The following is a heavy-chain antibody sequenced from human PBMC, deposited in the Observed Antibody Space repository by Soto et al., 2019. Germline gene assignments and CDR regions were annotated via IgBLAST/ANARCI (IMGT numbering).Heavy chain of an antibody. Sequence: QVRLEQSGADVKKPGATVKVSCKASGYTFTSYDINWVRQTTGQGLEWMGWMNPHSGNTGYAQKFQGRLTLTRNTSISTAYLDLSSLSTDDTAIYYCARGINWGQGTLVTVSS. CDR1: GYTFTSYD. V-gene: IGHV1-8*01. CDR3: ARGIN. D-gene: IGHD1-20*01. CDR2: MNPHSGNT. J-gene: IGHJ4*02.